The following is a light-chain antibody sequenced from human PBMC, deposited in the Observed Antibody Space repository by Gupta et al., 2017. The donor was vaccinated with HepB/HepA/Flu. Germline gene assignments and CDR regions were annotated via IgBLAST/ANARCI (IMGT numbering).Light chain of an antibody. V-gene: IGKV1-5*03. CDR2: KAS. Sequence: IQMTQSPSTLPASLGDRVTITCRASQSISTWLAWYQQKPGEAPKLLIYKASNLQSGVPSRFSGSGSGTEFTLTISSLETDDFAAYYCEQHNSYSLTFGQGTRVEIK. J-gene: IGKJ1*01. CDR1: QSISTW. CDR3: EQHNSYSLT.